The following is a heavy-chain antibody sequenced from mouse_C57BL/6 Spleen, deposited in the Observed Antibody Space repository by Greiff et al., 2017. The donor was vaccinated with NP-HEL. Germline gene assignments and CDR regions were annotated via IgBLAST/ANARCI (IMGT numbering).Heavy chain of an antibody. J-gene: IGHJ2*01. Sequence: QVQLQQSGAELVKPGASVKLSCKASGYTFTSYWMHWVKQRPGQGLEWIGMIHPNSGSTNYNEKFKSKATLTVDKSSSTAYMQLSSLTSEDSAVYYGARSPIYYDYDRGDYFDYWGQGTTLTVSS. CDR2: IHPNSGST. CDR1: GYTFTSYW. D-gene: IGHD2-4*01. V-gene: IGHV1-64*01. CDR3: ARSPIYYDYDRGDYFDY.